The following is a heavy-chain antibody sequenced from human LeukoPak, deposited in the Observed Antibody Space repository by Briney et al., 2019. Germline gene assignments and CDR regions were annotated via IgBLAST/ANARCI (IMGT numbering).Heavy chain of an antibody. V-gene: IGHV3-23*01. Sequence: GGSLRLSCAASGFTFSRYAMAWVRQAPGKGLEWVSGISGRGGSSYSADSVKGRFTISRDNSKKTLYMQMNSLRAKDTAVYYCAKDPYYGSGSLDYWGQGTLVTVSS. CDR1: GFTFSRYA. J-gene: IGHJ4*02. CDR2: ISGRGGSS. CDR3: AKDPYYGSGSLDY. D-gene: IGHD3-10*01.